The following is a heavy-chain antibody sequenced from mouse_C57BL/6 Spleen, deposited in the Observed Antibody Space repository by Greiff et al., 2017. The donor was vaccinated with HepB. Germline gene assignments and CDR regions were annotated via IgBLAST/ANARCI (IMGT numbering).Heavy chain of an antibody. Sequence: EVKLVESGPGLVKPSQSLSLTCSVTGYSITSGYYWNWIRQFPGNKLEWMGYISYDGSNNYNPSLKNRISITRDTSKNQFFLKLNSVTTEDTATYYCARERDNWDGFAYWGQGTLVTVSA. D-gene: IGHD4-1*01. V-gene: IGHV3-6*01. J-gene: IGHJ3*01. CDR2: ISYDGSN. CDR1: GYSITSGYY. CDR3: ARERDNWDGFAY.